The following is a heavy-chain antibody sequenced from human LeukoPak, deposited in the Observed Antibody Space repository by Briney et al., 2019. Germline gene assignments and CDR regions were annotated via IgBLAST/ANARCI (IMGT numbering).Heavy chain of an antibody. D-gene: IGHD4-23*01. V-gene: IGHV3-23*01. CDR3: AKRYGGNSGYFDY. Sequence: GGSLRLSCAASGFTFSSYAMSWVRQAPGKGLEWVSAISGSGGSTYYADSVKGRLTISRDNSKNTLYLQMNNLRAEDTAIYYCAKRYGGNSGYFDYWGQGTLVTVSS. CDR2: ISGSGGST. J-gene: IGHJ4*02. CDR1: GFTFSSYA.